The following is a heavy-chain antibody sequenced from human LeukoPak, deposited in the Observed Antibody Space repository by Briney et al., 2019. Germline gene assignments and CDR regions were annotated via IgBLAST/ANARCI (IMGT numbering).Heavy chain of an antibody. J-gene: IGHJ4*02. CDR3: ARRNLLTGYYYFDY. CDR1: GGSISTFY. CDR2: VYYTGST. Sequence: SETLSLTCTVSGGSISTFYWSWMRQPPGKGLERIGYVYYTGSTTYNPSLKSRVTISVDTSKNQFSLNLSSVTAADTAVYYCARRNLLTGYYYFDYWGQGTLVTVSS. V-gene: IGHV4-59*08. D-gene: IGHD3-9*01.